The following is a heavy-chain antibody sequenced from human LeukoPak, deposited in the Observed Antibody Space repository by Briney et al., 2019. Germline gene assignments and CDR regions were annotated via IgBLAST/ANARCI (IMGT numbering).Heavy chain of an antibody. CDR3: ARVLHLGSPILLWFGELFPGDYYYGMDV. Sequence: SGTLSLTCAVSGASISSGGYYWSWIRQPPGKGLEWIGEINHSGSTNYNPSLKSRVTISVDTSKNQFSLKLSSVTAADTAVYYCARVLHLGSPILLWFGELFPGDYYYGMDVWGQGTTVTVSS. V-gene: IGHV4-34*01. CDR1: GASISSGGYY. D-gene: IGHD3-10*01. J-gene: IGHJ6*02. CDR2: INHSGST.